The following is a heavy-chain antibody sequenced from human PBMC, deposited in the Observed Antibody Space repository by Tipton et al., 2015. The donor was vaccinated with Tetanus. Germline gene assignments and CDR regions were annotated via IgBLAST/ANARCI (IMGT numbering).Heavy chain of an antibody. CDR2: ISGLGRTT. J-gene: IGHJ6*02. D-gene: IGHD1-1*01. V-gene: IGHV3-23*01. CDR1: GFAFDKYA. Sequence: SLRLSCTASGFAFDKYAMNWVRQAPGKGLEWVSGISGLGRTTDYADSVKGRFTISRDNSKNTVYLQMNSLRAEDTAVYFCARRSLTNYGLDVWGQGTPVTVSS. CDR3: ARRSLTNYGLDV.